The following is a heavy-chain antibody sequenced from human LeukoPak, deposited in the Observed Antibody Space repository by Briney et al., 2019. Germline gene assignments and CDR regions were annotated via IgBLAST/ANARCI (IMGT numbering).Heavy chain of an antibody. CDR1: GYTFTSYY. Sequence: GASVKVSCEASGYTFTSYYMHWVRQAPGQGLEWMGMINPSGGSTSYAQKFRGRVTMTRDTSTSTVYMELSSLRSEDTAVYCCARGNPGVIDYWGQGTLVTVSS. CDR3: ARGNPGVIDY. J-gene: IGHJ4*02. V-gene: IGHV1-46*01. D-gene: IGHD3-10*01. CDR2: INPSGGST.